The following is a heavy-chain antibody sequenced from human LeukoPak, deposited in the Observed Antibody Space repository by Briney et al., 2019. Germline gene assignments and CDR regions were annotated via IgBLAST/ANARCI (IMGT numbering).Heavy chain of an antibody. Sequence: GASVKVSCKASGYTFTGYYMHWVRQAPGQGLEWMGWINPNSGGTNYAQKFQGRVTMTRDTSISTAYMELSRLRSDDTAVYYCARDGSEDIAVVPANYYYYGMDVWGQGTTVTVSS. V-gene: IGHV1-2*02. CDR1: GYTFTGYY. D-gene: IGHD2-2*01. CDR2: INPNSGGT. J-gene: IGHJ6*02. CDR3: ARDGSEDIAVVPANYYYYGMDV.